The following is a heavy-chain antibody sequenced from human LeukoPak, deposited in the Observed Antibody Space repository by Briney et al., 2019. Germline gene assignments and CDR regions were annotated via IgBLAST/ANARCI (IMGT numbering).Heavy chain of an antibody. V-gene: IGHV5-51*01. CDR3: ARLGGSYAIDY. CDR2: IYLGDSDT. D-gene: IGHD1-26*01. J-gene: IGHJ4*02. CDR1: GYSFTNYW. Sequence: GESLKISRKCSGYSFTNYWIGWVRQMPGKGLEWIWIIYLGDSDTRYSPSLQGQVTISADKSIRTAYLQWSSLKASDTAVYYCARLGGSYAIDYWGEGTLVTVSS.